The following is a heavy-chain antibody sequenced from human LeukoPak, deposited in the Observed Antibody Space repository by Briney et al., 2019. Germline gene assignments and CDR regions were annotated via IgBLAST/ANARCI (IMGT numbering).Heavy chain of an antibody. CDR1: GGSISSGGYY. J-gene: IGHJ4*02. Sequence: SETLSLTCTVSGGSISSGGYYWSSIRQHPGKGLEWIGYIYYSGSTYYNPSLKSRVTISVDTSKNQFSLKLSSVTAADTAVYYCATTYYYDSSGYYYLDYWGQGTLVTVSS. V-gene: IGHV4-31*03. CDR2: IYYSGST. D-gene: IGHD3-22*01. CDR3: ATTYYYDSSGYYYLDY.